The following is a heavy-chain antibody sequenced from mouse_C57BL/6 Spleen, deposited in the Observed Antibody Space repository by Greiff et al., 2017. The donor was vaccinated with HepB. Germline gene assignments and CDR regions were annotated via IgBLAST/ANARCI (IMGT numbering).Heavy chain of an antibody. J-gene: IGHJ1*03. V-gene: IGHV3-6*01. CDR2: ISYDGSN. D-gene: IGHD4-1*02. CDR3: ARGNWDGYFDV. CDR1: GYSITSGYY. Sequence: LQESGPGLVKPSQSLSLTCSVTGYSITSGYYWNWIRQFPGNKLEWMGYISYDGSNNYNPSLKNRISITRDTSKNQFFLKLNSVTTEDTATYYCARGNWDGYFDVWGTGTTVTVSS.